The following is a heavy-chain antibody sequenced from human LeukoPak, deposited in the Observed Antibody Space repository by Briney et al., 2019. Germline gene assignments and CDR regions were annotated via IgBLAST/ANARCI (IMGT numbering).Heavy chain of an antibody. J-gene: IGHJ6*02. CDR3: ARGGGIFGVLTTAHYYGMDV. V-gene: IGHV1-69*13. CDR2: INPLFRTA. Sequence: SVKVPCKASGDSFRNPAISWVRQAPGQGLEWMGGINPLFRTANYALKFQGKVTITADESTSTAYLELSSLRSEDTAVYYCARGGGIFGVLTTAHYYGMDVWGQGTTVTVSS. CDR1: GDSFRNPA. D-gene: IGHD3-3*01.